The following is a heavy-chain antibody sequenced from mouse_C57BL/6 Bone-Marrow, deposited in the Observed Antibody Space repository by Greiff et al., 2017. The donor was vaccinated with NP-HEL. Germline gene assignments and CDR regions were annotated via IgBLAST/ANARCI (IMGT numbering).Heavy chain of an antibody. CDR3: AGDTWQRGYFDV. J-gene: IGHJ1*03. Sequence: VQLQQSGPGLVKPSQSLFLTCSITGFPITSGYYWIWIRQSPGKPLEWMGYITHSGETFYNPSLQSPISITRETSKNQFFLQLNSVTTEDTAMYYCAGDTWQRGYFDVWGTGTTVTVSS. CDR1: GFPITSGYY. V-gene: IGHV12-3*01. CDR2: ITHSGET.